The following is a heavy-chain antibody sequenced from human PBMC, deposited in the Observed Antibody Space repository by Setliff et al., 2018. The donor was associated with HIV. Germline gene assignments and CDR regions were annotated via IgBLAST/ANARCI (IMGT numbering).Heavy chain of an antibody. J-gene: IGHJ4*02. CDR3: AKVGAYCSGGKCSSPYYFDF. Sequence: PSETLSLTCPVSGVSISSHSWTWIRQPPGKGLEWIGYFYYSGSTNYNPSLKGRVTISADTSENQLSLRLTSVTAADTALYYCAKVGAYCSGGKCSSPYYFDFWGPGTLVTVSS. V-gene: IGHV4-59*11. CDR1: GVSISSHS. CDR2: FYYSGST. D-gene: IGHD2-15*01.